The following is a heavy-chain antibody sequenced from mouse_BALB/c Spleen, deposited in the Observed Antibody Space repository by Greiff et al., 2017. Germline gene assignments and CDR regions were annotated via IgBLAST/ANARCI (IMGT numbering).Heavy chain of an antibody. D-gene: IGHD1-1*02. CDR2: ISSGSSTI. V-gene: IGHV5-17*02. Sequence: DVKLVESGGGLVQPGGSRKLSCAASGFTFSSFGMHWVRQAPEKGLEWVAYISSGSSTIYYADTVKGRFTISRDNPKNTLFLQMTSLRSEDTAMYYCARSTGGNYAMDYWGQGTSVTVSS. CDR3: ARSTGGNYAMDY. J-gene: IGHJ4*01. CDR1: GFTFSSFG.